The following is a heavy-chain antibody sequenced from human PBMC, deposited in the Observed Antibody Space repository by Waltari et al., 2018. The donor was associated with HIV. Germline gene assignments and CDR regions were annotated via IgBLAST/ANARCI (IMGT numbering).Heavy chain of an antibody. V-gene: IGHV3-23*01. CDR2: ISGSGGST. D-gene: IGHD3-22*01. CDR3: AKDMRGYYDSSGYYPGAFDI. CDR1: GFTFSSYA. J-gene: IGHJ3*02. Sequence: EVQLLESGGGLVQPGGSLRLSCAASGFTFSSYAMSWVRQAPGKGLEWVSAISGSGGSTYYADSVKGRFTISRDNSKNTLYLQMNSLRAEDTAVYYCAKDMRGYYDSSGYYPGAFDIWGQGTMVTVSS.